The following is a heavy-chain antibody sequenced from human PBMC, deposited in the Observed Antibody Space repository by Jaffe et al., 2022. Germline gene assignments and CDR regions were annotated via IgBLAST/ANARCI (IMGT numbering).Heavy chain of an antibody. CDR1: GFTFSGST. V-gene: IGHV3-73*02. Sequence: EVQLVESGGGLVQPGGSLKLSCAASGFTFSGSTIHWVRQASGKGLEWVGRIRSKADSYGTAYTASVKGRFTISRDDSKNTAYLQMNGLETEDTAVYYCTGHPRYFDSWGQGTLVTVSS. CDR3: TGHPRYFDS. CDR2: IRSKADSYGT. J-gene: IGHJ4*02.